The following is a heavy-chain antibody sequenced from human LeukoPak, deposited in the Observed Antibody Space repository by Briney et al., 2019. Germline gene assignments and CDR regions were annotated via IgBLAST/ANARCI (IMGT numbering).Heavy chain of an antibody. CDR2: ISYDGSNK. Sequence: PGRSLRLSCAASGFTFSSYAMHWVRQAPGKGLEWVAVISYDGSNKYYADSVKGRFTISRDNSKNTLYLQMNSLRAEDTAVYYCAKDRLGSSWTYYYYYYMGVWGKGTTVTISS. CDR1: GFTFSSYA. D-gene: IGHD6-13*01. CDR3: AKDRLGSSWTYYYYYYMGV. J-gene: IGHJ6*03. V-gene: IGHV3-30*04.